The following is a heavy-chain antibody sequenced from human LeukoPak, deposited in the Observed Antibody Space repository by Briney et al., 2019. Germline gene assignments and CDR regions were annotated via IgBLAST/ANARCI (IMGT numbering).Heavy chain of an antibody. V-gene: IGHV1-18*01. D-gene: IGHD5-18*01. CDR2: ISAYNGNT. J-gene: IGHJ6*03. CDR1: GYTFTSYG. CDR3: AGAVDTAMDYYYYYMDV. Sequence: ASVKVSCKASGYTFTSYGISWVRQAPGQGLEWMGWISAYNGNTNYAQKLQGRVTMTTDTSTSTAYMELRSLRSDDTAVYYCAGAVDTAMDYYYYYMDVWGKGTTVTVSS.